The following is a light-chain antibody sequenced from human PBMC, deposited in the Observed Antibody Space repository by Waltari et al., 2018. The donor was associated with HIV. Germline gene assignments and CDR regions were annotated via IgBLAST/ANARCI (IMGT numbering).Light chain of an antibody. CDR1: SPHIGAGYD. Sequence: QSVLTQPPSVSGAPGQRVTIACPGGSPHIGAGYDVPWYRKFPGTAPKLLIYDTKKRPSGVPDRFSGSKSGTSASLAITGLQAEDEADYYCQSFDSSLSAVIFGGGTKLTVL. J-gene: IGLJ2*01. V-gene: IGLV1-40*01. CDR3: QSFDSSLSAVI. CDR2: DTK.